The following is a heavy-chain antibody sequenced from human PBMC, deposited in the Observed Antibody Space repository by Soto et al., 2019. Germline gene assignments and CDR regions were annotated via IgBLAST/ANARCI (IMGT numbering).Heavy chain of an antibody. D-gene: IGHD3-22*01. CDR1: GYIFTDHL. CDR2: VHPDSGGT. J-gene: IGHJ4*02. CDR3: ARGAQGFFPVSGIYFYFDH. Sequence: ASVKVSCKTSGYIFTDHLIHWVRQSPGQGLQWVGWVHPDSGGTNVAQAFQDRVTMTADTSITTAYMDLARLRPDDTAIFYCARGAQGFFPVSGIYFYFDHWGQGTPVTV. V-gene: IGHV1-2*02.